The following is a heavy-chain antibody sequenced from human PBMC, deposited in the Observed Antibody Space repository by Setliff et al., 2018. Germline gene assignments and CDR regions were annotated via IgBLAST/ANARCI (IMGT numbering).Heavy chain of an antibody. CDR3: ARDYPADSSGWYPYYYGMDV. CDR1: GYAFTSYD. J-gene: IGHJ6*02. V-gene: IGHV1-69*05. CDR2: IIPILGTA. Sequence: SVKVSCKASGYAFTSYDMHWVRQAPGQGLEWMGGIIPILGTANYAQKFQGRVTITTDESTSTAYMELSSLRAEDTAVYYCARDYPADSSGWYPYYYGMDVWGQGTTVTVSS. D-gene: IGHD6-19*01.